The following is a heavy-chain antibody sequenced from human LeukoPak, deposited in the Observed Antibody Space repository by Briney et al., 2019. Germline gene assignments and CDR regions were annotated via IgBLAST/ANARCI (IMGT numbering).Heavy chain of an antibody. V-gene: IGHV1-69*05. D-gene: IGHD2-15*01. CDR1: GGTFSSYA. CDR3: ARGGSYYYYMDV. CDR2: IIPIFGTA. J-gene: IGHJ6*03. Sequence: SVKVSCKASGGTFSSYAISWVRQAPGQGFEWMGGIIPIFGTANYAQKFQGRVTITTDESTSTAYMELSSLRSEDTAVYYCARGGSYYYYMDVWGKGTTVTVSS.